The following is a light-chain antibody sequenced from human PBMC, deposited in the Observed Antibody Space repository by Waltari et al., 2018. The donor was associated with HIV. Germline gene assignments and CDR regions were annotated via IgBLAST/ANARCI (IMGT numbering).Light chain of an antibody. CDR1: ESNIGNNG. J-gene: IGLJ2*01. CDR2: LDD. CDR3: AVWDDSVNGPV. V-gene: IGLV1-36*01. Sequence: QSVLTQPPSVSEAPRQRVTISCSGSESNIGNNGVNWYQQIAGKPPKLLIYLDDIPPSGVSYRFSGAKSGTSASLAIRGLQSDDEADYYCAVWDDSVNGPVFGGGTKLTVL.